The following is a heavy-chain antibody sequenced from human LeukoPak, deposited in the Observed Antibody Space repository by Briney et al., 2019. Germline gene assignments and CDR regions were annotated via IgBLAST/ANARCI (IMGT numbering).Heavy chain of an antibody. Sequence: SETLSLTCTVSGGSISSYYWSWIRQPPGKGLEWIGYIYYSGSTNYNPSLKSRVTISVDTSKNQFSLKLSSVTAADTAVYYCAGEPFGYFDYWGQGTLVTVSS. CDR3: AGEPFGYFDY. J-gene: IGHJ4*02. CDR2: IYYSGST. D-gene: IGHD3-16*01. V-gene: IGHV4-59*01. CDR1: GGSISSYY.